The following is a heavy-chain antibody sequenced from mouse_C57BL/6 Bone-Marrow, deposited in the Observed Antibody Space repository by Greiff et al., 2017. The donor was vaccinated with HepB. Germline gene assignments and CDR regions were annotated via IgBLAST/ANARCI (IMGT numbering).Heavy chain of an antibody. CDR3: ARSYYGSRWDFDY. CDR2: IYPGSGST. V-gene: IGHV1-55*01. CDR1: GYTFTSYW. D-gene: IGHD1-1*01. Sequence: QVQLQQSGAELVKPGASVKMSCKASGYTFTSYWITWVKQRPGQGLEWIGDIYPGSGSTNYNEKFKSKATLTVDTSSSTAYMQLSSLTSEDSAVYYCARSYYGSRWDFDYWGQGTTLTVSS. J-gene: IGHJ2*01.